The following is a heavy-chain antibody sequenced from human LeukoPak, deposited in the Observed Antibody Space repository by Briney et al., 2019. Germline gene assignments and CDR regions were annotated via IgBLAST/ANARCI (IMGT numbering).Heavy chain of an antibody. CDR3: ARGGYSSGWFLDNWFDP. D-gene: IGHD6-19*01. CDR1: GGSISSYY. V-gene: IGHV4-59*12. J-gene: IGHJ5*02. CDR2: IYYSGST. Sequence: SETLSLTCTVSGGSISSYYWSWIRQPPGKGLEWIGYIYYSGSTNYNPSLKSRVTISVDTSKNQFSLKVSSVTAADTAVYYCARGGYSSGWFLDNWFDPWGQGTLVTVSS.